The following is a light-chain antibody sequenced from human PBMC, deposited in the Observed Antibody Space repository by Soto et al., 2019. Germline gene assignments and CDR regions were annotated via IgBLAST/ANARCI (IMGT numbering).Light chain of an antibody. CDR1: SSDVGSYNL. J-gene: IGLJ3*02. CDR2: EDS. Sequence: QPVLTQPASVSGSPGQSITISCTGTSSDVGSYNLVSWYQQHPGKAPKFMIYEDSKRPSGVSNRFSGSKSGNTASLTISGLQAEDEADYYCCSYAGGTTWVFGGGTKLTVL. CDR3: CSYAGGTTWV. V-gene: IGLV2-23*01.